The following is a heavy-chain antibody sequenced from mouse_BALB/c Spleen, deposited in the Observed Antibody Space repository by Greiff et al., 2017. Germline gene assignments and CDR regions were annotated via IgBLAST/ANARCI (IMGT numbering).Heavy chain of an antibody. V-gene: IGHV14-4*02. J-gene: IGHJ2*01. CDR3: NANYGSSQYYFDY. Sequence: VQLQQSGAELVRSGASVKLSCTASGFNIKDYYMHWVKQRPEPGLEWIGWIDPENGDTEYAPKFQGKATMTADTSSNTAYLQLSSLTSEDTAVYYCNANYGSSQYYFDYWGQGTTLTVSS. CDR2: IDPENGDT. D-gene: IGHD1-1*01. CDR1: GFNIKDYY.